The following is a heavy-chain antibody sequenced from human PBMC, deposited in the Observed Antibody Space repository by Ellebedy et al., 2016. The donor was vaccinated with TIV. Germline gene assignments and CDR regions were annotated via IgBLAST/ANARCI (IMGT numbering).Heavy chain of an antibody. J-gene: IGHJ4*02. Sequence: GGSLRLSXAASGFTFSSYCMSRDREAPGKGLEWVAVISYDGSNKYYADSVKGRFTISRDNSKNTLYLQMNSLRAEDTAVYYCAKGRKQWLVRDYFDYWGQGTLVTVSS. CDR1: GFTFSSYC. CDR2: ISYDGSNK. V-gene: IGHV3-30*18. D-gene: IGHD6-19*01. CDR3: AKGRKQWLVRDYFDY.